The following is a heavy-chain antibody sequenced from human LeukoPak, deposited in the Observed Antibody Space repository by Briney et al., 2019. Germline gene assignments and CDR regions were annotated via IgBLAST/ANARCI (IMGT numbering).Heavy chain of an antibody. CDR2: MNPNSGNT. CDR1: GYTFTSYG. V-gene: IGHV1-8*03. J-gene: IGHJ6*03. Sequence: ASVKVSCKASGYTFTSYGISWVRQATGQGLEWMGWMNPNSGNTGYAQKFQGRVTITRNTSISTAYMELSSLRSEDTAVYYCARGRHSYYYYYMDVWGKGTTVTVSS. CDR3: ARGRHSYYYYYMDV.